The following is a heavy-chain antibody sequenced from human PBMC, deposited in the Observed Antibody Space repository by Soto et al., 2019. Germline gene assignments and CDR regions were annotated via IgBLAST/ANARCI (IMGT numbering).Heavy chain of an antibody. CDR3: ARPSLRYFGRLLSRYGMKV. J-gene: IGHJ6*02. Sequence: SETLSLTCTVSGGSVSSGSYYWSWIRQPPGKGLEWIGYTYYSGSTNYNPSLKSRVTISVDTSKNQFSLKLSSVTAADTAVDYFARPSLRYFGRLLSRYGMKVWRQGTTVTVSS. CDR2: TYYSGST. V-gene: IGHV4-61*01. CDR1: GGSVSSGSYY. D-gene: IGHD3-9*01.